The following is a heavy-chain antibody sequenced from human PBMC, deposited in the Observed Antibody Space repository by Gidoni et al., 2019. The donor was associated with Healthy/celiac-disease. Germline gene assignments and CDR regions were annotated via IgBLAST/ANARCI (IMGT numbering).Heavy chain of an antibody. CDR1: GGPFSSYA. Sequence: QVQLVQSGAEVKKPGSSVKVSCKASGGPFSSYAISWVRQAPGQGLEWMGRIIPILGIANYAQKFQGRVTITADKSTSTAYMELSSLRSEDTAVYYCARTMVRGVIFDYWGQGTLVTVSS. V-gene: IGHV1-69*04. D-gene: IGHD3-10*01. CDR2: IIPILGIA. CDR3: ARTMVRGVIFDY. J-gene: IGHJ4*02.